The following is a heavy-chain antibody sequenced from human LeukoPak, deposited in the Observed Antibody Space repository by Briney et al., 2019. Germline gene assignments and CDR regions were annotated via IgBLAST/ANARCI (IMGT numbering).Heavy chain of an antibody. CDR1: GFTFSSYG. D-gene: IGHD6-13*01. CDR3: AKDILIVAAQWDGMDV. V-gene: IGHV3-30*18. Sequence: GRSLRLSCAASGFTFSSYGMHWVRQAPGKGLEWVAVISYDGSNKYYADSVKGRFTISRDNSKNTLYLQMNSLRAEDTAVYYCAKDILIVAAQWDGMDVWGQGTTVTVSS. CDR2: ISYDGSNK. J-gene: IGHJ6*02.